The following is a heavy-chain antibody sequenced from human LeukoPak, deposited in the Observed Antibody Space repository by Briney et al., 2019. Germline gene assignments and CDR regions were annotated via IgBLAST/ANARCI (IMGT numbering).Heavy chain of an antibody. Sequence: GASVKVSCKASGGTFSSYAISWVRQAPGQGLEWMGGIIPIFGTANYAQKFQGRVTITADESTSTAYMGLSSLRSEDTAVYYCARERPGYDYGVYYFDYWGQGTLVTVSS. V-gene: IGHV1-69*13. D-gene: IGHD5-12*01. CDR3: ARERPGYDYGVYYFDY. CDR1: GGTFSSYA. J-gene: IGHJ4*02. CDR2: IIPIFGTA.